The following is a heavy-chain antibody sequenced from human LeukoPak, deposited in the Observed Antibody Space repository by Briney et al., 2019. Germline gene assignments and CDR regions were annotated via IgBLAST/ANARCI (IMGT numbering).Heavy chain of an antibody. Sequence: SETLSLTCAVYGGSFSGYYWSWIRQPPGKGLEWIGEINHSGSTNYNPSLKSRVTISVDTSKNQFSLRLSSVTAADTGVYYCASTRSWGQGTVVTVSS. CDR3: ASTRS. D-gene: IGHD3-3*01. CDR2: INHSGST. V-gene: IGHV4-34*01. CDR1: GGSFSGYY. J-gene: IGHJ5*02.